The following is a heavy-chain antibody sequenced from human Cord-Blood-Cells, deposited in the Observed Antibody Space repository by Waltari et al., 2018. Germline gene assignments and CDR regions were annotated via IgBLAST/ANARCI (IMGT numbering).Heavy chain of an antibody. Sequence: QLQLQESGPGLVKPSETLSLTCTVSGGSISSSSYYWGWIRQPPGKGLEWIGSIYYSGSTYYNPSLKSRVTISVDTSKNQFSLKLSSVTAADTAVYYCASRSSSWYFDYWGQGTLVTVSS. CDR1: GGSISSSSYY. D-gene: IGHD6-13*01. CDR3: ASRSSSWYFDY. V-gene: IGHV4-39*01. CDR2: IYYSGST. J-gene: IGHJ4*02.